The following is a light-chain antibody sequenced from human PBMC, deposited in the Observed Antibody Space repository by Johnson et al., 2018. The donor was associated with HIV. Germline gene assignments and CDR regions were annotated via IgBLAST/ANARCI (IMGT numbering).Light chain of an antibody. J-gene: IGLJ1*01. Sequence: QSVLTQPPSVSAAPGQKVTISCSGSRSNIGNNYVSWYQQLPGTAPKLLIYENNKRPSGIPDRFSGSKSGTSATLGIPRLQPGDEADYYCGTWDTSLSAGGVFGTGTKVTVL. CDR1: RSNIGNNY. CDR2: ENN. V-gene: IGLV1-51*02. CDR3: GTWDTSLSAGGV.